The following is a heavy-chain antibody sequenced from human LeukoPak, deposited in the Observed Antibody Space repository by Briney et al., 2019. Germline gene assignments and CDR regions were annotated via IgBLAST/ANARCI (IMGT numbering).Heavy chain of an antibody. CDR1: GFSFSSSW. J-gene: IGHJ4*02. Sequence: QPGGSLRLSCAGSGFSFSSSWMYWVRQAPGKGLEWVANINGDGSVNHYVDSVRGRFTISRDNAKNSLYLQMNSLRAEDTAVFYCAKGFYNDAIFDYWGQGTLVTVSS. D-gene: IGHD1-1*01. CDR3: AKGFYNDAIFDY. V-gene: IGHV3-7*01. CDR2: INGDGSVN.